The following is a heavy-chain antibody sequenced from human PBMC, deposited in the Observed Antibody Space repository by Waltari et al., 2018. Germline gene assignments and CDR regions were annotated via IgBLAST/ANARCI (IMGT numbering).Heavy chain of an antibody. J-gene: IGHJ4*02. V-gene: IGHV4-61*02. CDR3: ARGDERLARYHFDD. Sequence: QVLLQESGPGLVRPSQTLSLTCTVSDGSLNSDSYYWSWNRQPAGKGLEWIGRICSGGDARYSPSLERRVTISVDRSKNQFSLKIFSVTAAAAAVYYCARGDERLARYHFDDWGQGTQVIVSS. CDR1: DGSLNSDSYY. CDR2: ICSGGDA. D-gene: IGHD3-16*01.